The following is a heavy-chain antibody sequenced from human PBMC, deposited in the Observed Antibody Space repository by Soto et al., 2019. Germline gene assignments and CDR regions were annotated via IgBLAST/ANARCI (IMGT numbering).Heavy chain of an antibody. Sequence: SETLSLTCAVYGGSFSGYYWSWIRQPPGKGLEWIGEINHSGSTNYNPSLKSRVTISVDTSKNQFSLKLSSVTAAGTAVYYCARGIVVVPAAPIPYYYYYYGMDVWGQGTTVTVSS. J-gene: IGHJ6*02. D-gene: IGHD2-2*01. V-gene: IGHV4-34*01. CDR1: GGSFSGYY. CDR3: ARGIVVVPAAPIPYYYYYYGMDV. CDR2: INHSGST.